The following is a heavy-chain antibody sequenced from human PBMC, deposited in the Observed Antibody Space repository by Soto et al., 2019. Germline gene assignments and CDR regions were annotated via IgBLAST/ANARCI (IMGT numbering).Heavy chain of an antibody. CDR2: VNSDGTGT. CDR3: ERGDTGHRSGKVEI. Sequence: WRSXRVSCESSGGTCTMYCSHLFRHAPGKGLVFVSRVNSDGTGTTYADSVKGRFTASRENAKNSVFLQMDSLRAEDAGVYFCERGDTGHRSGKVEIWGPGTLV. V-gene: IGHV3-74*01. CDR1: GGTCTMYC. D-gene: IGHD1-1*01. J-gene: IGHJ4*02.